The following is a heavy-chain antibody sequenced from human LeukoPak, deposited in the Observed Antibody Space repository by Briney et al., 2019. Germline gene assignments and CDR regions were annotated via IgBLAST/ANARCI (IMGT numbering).Heavy chain of an antibody. J-gene: IGHJ5*02. Sequence: SETLSLTCAVSGGSITSSIYYWGWIRQSPEKGLEWIGCVFKTGKNYYYPSLRSRVTMSVYTSKNQFSLRLTAVTAADTAVYYCARIQGKIVVVSAAIGPWGQGTLVSVSS. CDR1: GGSITSSIYY. CDR3: ARIQGKIVVVSAAIGP. V-gene: IGHV4-39*01. CDR2: VFKTGKN. D-gene: IGHD2-2*02.